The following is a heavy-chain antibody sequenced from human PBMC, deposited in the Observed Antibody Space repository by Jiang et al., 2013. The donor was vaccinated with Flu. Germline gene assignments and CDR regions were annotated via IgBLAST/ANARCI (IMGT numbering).Heavy chain of an antibody. V-gene: IGHV1-18*01. CDR3: ARARMPGYSGFPDYFDY. Sequence: GAEVKKPGASVKVSCKASGYTFTSYGISWVRQAPGQGLEWMGWISAYNGNTNYAQKLQGRVTMTTDTSTSTAYMELRSLRSDDTAVYYCARARMPGYSGFPDYFDYWGQGTLVTVSS. D-gene: IGHD5-12*01. J-gene: IGHJ4*02. CDR2: ISAYNGNT. CDR1: GYTFTSYG.